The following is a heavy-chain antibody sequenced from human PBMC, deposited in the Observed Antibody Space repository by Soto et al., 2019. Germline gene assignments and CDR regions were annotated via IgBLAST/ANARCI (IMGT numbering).Heavy chain of an antibody. V-gene: IGHV3-49*03. D-gene: IGHD1-26*01. J-gene: IGHJ6*02. Sequence: GGSLRLSCTASGFTFGDYAMSWFRQAPGKGLEWVGFIRSKAYGGTTEYAASVKGRFTISRDDSKSIAHLQMNSLKTEDTAVYYCTSVHPLGSYGGNFCGMDVWGQGTTVTVSS. CDR1: GFTFGDYA. CDR3: TSVHPLGSYGGNFCGMDV. CDR2: IRSKAYGGTT.